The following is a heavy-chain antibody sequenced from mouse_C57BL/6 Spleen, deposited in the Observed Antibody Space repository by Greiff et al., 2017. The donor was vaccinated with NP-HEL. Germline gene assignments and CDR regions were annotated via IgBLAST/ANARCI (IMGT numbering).Heavy chain of an antibody. CDR1: GYTFTSYW. Sequence: QVQLQQPGAELVKPGASVKLSCKASGYTFTSYWMQWVKQRPGQGLEWIGEIDPSDSYTNYNQKFKGKATLTVDTSSSTAYMQLSSLTSEDSAVYYCARSQLRLYYFDYWGQGTTLTVSS. V-gene: IGHV1-50*01. CDR2: IDPSDSYT. D-gene: IGHD3-2*02. J-gene: IGHJ2*01. CDR3: ARSQLRLYYFDY.